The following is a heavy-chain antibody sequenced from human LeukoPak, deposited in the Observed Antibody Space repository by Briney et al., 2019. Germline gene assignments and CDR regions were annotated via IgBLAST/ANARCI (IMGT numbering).Heavy chain of an antibody. CDR3: AKGVGATTWGFDY. CDR1: GFTFSSYA. J-gene: IGHJ4*02. CDR2: ISGSRSYT. V-gene: IGHV3-23*01. D-gene: IGHD1-26*01. Sequence: PGGSLRLSCAASGFTFSSYAMSWVRQAPGKGLEWVSAISGSRSYTYYADSVKGRFTISRDNSKNTLYLQMNSLRAEDTAVYYCAKGVGATTWGFDYWGQGTLVTVSS.